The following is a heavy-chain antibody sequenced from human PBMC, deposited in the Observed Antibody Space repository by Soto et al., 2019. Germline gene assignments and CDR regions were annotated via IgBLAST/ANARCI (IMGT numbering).Heavy chain of an antibody. D-gene: IGHD6-6*01. CDR1: GFTFSSYD. J-gene: IGHJ6*03. CDR3: ARGYRGVTARPEHPNSMDV. V-gene: IGHV3-13*01. CDR2: IGTAGDT. Sequence: GGSLRLSCAASGFTFSSYDMHWVRQATGKGLEWVSDIGTAGDTYYPGSVKGRFTISRENAKNSLYLQMNSLRAGDTAVYYSARGYRGVTARPEHPNSMDVWGKGTTVTVSS.